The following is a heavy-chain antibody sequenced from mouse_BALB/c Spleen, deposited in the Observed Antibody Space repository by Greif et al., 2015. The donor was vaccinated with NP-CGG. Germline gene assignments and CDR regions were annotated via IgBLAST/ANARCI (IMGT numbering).Heavy chain of an antibody. CDR2: INPSNGGT. CDR1: GYTFTSYY. J-gene: IGHJ2*01. D-gene: IGHD1-1*02. Sequence: QVQLQQPGAELVKPGASVKLSCKASGYTFTSYYMYWVKQRPGQGLEWIGEINPSNGGTNFNEKFKSKATLTVDKSSSTAYMQLSSLTSEDSAVYYCTRSGFGNYFDYWGQGSTLTVSS. V-gene: IGHV1S81*02. CDR3: TRSGFGNYFDY.